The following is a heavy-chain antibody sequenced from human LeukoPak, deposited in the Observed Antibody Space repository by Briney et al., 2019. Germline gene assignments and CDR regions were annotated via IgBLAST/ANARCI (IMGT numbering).Heavy chain of an antibody. CDR2: IYYSGST. D-gene: IGHD6-19*01. J-gene: IGHJ4*02. Sequence: PSETLSLTCTVSGGSISSSSYYWGWIRQPPGKGLEWIGSIYYSGSTYYNPSLKSRVTISVDTSKNQFSLKLSSVTAADTAVYYCARSNEAVADYRFDYWGQGTLVTVSS. CDR3: ARSNEAVADYRFDY. V-gene: IGHV4-39*01. CDR1: GGSISSSSYY.